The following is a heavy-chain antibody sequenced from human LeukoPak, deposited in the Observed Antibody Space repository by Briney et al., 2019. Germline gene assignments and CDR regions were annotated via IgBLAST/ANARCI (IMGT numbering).Heavy chain of an antibody. D-gene: IGHD5-24*01. V-gene: IGHV3-21*04. Sequence: PGGSLRLSCAASGFTFSSYSMNWVRQAPGKWLEWVSSISSSSSYIYYADSVKGRFTISRDNSKNTLYLQMNSLRAEDTAVYYCARERDGYNLSRGNWFDPWGQGTLVTVSS. J-gene: IGHJ5*02. CDR2: ISSSSSYI. CDR3: ARERDGYNLSRGNWFDP. CDR1: GFTFSSYS.